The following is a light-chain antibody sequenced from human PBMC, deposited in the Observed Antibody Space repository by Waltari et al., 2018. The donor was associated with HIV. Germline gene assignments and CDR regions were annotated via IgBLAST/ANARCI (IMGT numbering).Light chain of an antibody. CDR3: QQYGTSPFT. Sequence: EIVLTQSPGTLSLSPGERATLSCRASLSVTSSYLAWYQQKPGQAPRLLIYGASSRTTGIPDRFSGSGSGTDFTLTISRLEPEDFAVYYCQQYGTSPFTFGPGTKVEIK. V-gene: IGKV3-20*01. J-gene: IGKJ3*01. CDR2: GAS. CDR1: LSVTSSY.